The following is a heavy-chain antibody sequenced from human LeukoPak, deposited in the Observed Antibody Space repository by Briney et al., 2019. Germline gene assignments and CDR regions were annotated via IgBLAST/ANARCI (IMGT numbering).Heavy chain of an antibody. J-gene: IGHJ6*03. CDR1: GYTFTSYG. V-gene: IGHV1-18*01. CDR2: ISAYNGNT. Sequence: GVSVKVSCKASGYTFTSYGISWVRQAPGQGLEWMGWISAYNGNTNYAQKLQGRVTMTTDTSTSTAYMELRSLRSDDTAVYYCARLSATRFSYYYYYMDVWGKGTTVTVSS. D-gene: IGHD1-26*01. CDR3: ARLSATRFSYYYYYMDV.